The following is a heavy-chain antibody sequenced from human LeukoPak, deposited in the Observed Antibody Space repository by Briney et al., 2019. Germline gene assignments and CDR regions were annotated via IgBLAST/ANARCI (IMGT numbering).Heavy chain of an antibody. CDR3: ARPVNGGSYYGPFDY. CDR1: GGSISTNSYY. CDR2: FYYGGNT. V-gene: IGHV4-39*01. J-gene: IGHJ4*02. Sequence: SETLSLTCTVSGGSISTNSYYWGWIRLPPGKGLEWIGSFYYGGNTYYTPSLKSRVTISVDTSNNEFSLKLSSVTAADTAVYYCARPVNGGSYYGPFDYWGQGTLVTVSS. D-gene: IGHD1-26*01.